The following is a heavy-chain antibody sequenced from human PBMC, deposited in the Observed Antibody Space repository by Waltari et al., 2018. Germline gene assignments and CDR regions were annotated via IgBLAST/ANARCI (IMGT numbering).Heavy chain of an antibody. V-gene: IGHV3-23*01. CDR2: ISGSGGST. CDR3: ARGINESFEP. D-gene: IGHD1-1*01. J-gene: IGHJ5*02. Sequence: EVQLLESGGGLVQPGGSLRLSCAASGFTFSSYAMSWVRQAPGKGLEWVSAISGSGGSTAYVDSVKGRFTISRDNSKNTLYLQMNSLRVEDTALYYCARGINESFEPWGQGTLVTVSS. CDR1: GFTFSSYA.